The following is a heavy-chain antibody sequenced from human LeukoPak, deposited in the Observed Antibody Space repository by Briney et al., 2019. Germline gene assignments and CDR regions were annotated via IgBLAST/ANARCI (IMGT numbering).Heavy chain of an antibody. CDR2: ISAYNGNT. CDR1: GYTFTGYY. D-gene: IGHD6-13*01. Sequence: GASVKVSCKASGYTFTGYYMHWVRQAPGQGLEWMGWISAYNGNTNYAQKLQGRVTMTTDTSTSTAYMELRSLRSDDTAVYYCARDQSSSWYDYFDYWGQGTLVTVSS. CDR3: ARDQSSSWYDYFDY. V-gene: IGHV1-18*04. J-gene: IGHJ4*02.